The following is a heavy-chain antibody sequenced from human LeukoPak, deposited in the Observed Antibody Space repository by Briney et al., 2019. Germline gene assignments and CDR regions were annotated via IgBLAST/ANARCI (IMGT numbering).Heavy chain of an antibody. D-gene: IGHD6-19*01. Sequence: GGSLRLSCAASGFTFSSYDIHWVRQAPGKGLEWGAVISYDGSNKYYADSVKGRFTISRDNSKNTLYLQMNSLRAEDTAVYYCAKDVSNTGWYKYFDYWGQGTLVSVSS. V-gene: IGHV3-30*18. CDR2: ISYDGSNK. CDR1: GFTFSSYD. CDR3: AKDVSNTGWYKYFDY. J-gene: IGHJ4*02.